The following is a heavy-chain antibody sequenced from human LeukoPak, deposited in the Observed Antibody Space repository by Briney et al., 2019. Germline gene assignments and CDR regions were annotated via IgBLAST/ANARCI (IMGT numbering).Heavy chain of an antibody. D-gene: IGHD3-10*01. CDR1: GFTFSSYA. Sequence: GGSLRLSCAASGFTFSSYAMHWVRQAPGKGLDWVSSISDSSGYIYYADSVKGRFTISRDNAKNSLYLQMNSLRAEDTAVYYCARENRGSGSFDYWGQGTLVTVSS. V-gene: IGHV3-21*01. CDR3: ARENRGSGSFDY. CDR2: ISDSSGYI. J-gene: IGHJ4*02.